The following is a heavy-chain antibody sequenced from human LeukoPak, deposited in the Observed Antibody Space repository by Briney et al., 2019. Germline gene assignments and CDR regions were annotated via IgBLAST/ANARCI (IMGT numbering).Heavy chain of an antibody. J-gene: IGHJ4*02. Sequence: PSETLSLTCAVYGGSFSGYYWSWIRQPPGKGLEWIGEINHSGSTNHNPSLKSRVTISVDTSKNQFSLKLSSVTAADTAVYYCARIMELRKLDYWGQGTLVTVSS. CDR2: INHSGST. V-gene: IGHV4-34*01. CDR1: GGSFSGYY. D-gene: IGHD1-7*01. CDR3: ARIMELRKLDY.